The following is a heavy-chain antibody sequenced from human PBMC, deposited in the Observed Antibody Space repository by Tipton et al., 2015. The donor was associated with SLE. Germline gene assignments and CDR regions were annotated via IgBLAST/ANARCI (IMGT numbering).Heavy chain of an antibody. CDR3: ARGYDTWYFDY. CDR2: IYYSGST. Sequence: TLSLTCTVSGGSISSSSYYWGWIRQPPGKGLEWIGSIYYSGSTYSNPSLKSRVTISVDTSKNQFSLKLSSVTAADPAVYYCARGYDTWYFDYWGQGTLVTVSS. CDR1: GGSISSSSYY. V-gene: IGHV4-39*01. J-gene: IGHJ4*02. D-gene: IGHD3-9*01.